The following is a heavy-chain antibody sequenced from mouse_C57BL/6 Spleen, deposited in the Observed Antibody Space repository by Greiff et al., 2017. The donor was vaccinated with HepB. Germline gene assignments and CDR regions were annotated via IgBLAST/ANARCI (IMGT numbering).Heavy chain of an antibody. CDR2: IYPGSGNT. J-gene: IGHJ3*01. CDR3: ARGGYDPFAY. V-gene: IGHV1-76*01. Sequence: QVQLKESGAELVRPGASVKLSCKASGYTFTDYYINWVKQRPGQGLEWIARIYPGSGNTYYNEKFKGKATLTAEKSSSTAYMQLSSLTSEDSAVYFCARGGYDPFAYWGQGTLVTVSA. CDR1: GYTFTDYY. D-gene: IGHD2-3*01.